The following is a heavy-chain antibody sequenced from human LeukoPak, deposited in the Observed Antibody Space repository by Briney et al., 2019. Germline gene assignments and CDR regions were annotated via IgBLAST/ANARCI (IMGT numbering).Heavy chain of an antibody. V-gene: IGHV1-46*01. Sequence: GASVNVSCKASGYSFTAYYMHWVRQAPGQGLEWMGILNPSGGSTSYAQKFQGRVTMTRDTSTSTVYMELSSLRSEDTAVYYCARVSDVLTGYYPLDYWGQGTLVTVSS. CDR1: GYSFTAYY. CDR2: LNPSGGST. D-gene: IGHD3-9*01. CDR3: ARVSDVLTGYYPLDY. J-gene: IGHJ4*02.